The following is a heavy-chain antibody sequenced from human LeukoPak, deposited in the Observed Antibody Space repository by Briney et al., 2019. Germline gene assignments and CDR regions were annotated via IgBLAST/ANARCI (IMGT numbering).Heavy chain of an antibody. CDR3: AGSDTTGYIPREWDYWYFDL. D-gene: IGHD1-1*01. CDR2: ISSGSSYI. CDR1: GITFSTYS. J-gene: IGHJ2*01. V-gene: IGHV3-21*01. Sequence: GGSLRLSCASSGITFSTYSMNWVRQAPGKGLEWVSSISSGSSYICYAYSVKGRFTISRANAKNSLYLQMNSRRAEDTAVYYCAGSDTTGYIPREWDYWYFDLWGRGTLVTVSS.